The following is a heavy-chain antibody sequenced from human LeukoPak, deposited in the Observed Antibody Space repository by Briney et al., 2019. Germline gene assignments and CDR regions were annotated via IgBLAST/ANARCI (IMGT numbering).Heavy chain of an antibody. CDR3: TKCGSTCYANAFYI. CDR2: ISRSGGDT. J-gene: IGHJ3*02. Sequence: GGSLRLSCAASGFTFSSYAMTWVRQAPGKGLEWVSAISRSGGDTEYADSVKGRFTISRDNSKNTLYLQMNSLRAEDTAVYYCTKCGSTCYANAFYIWGQGTLVTVSS. V-gene: IGHV3-23*01. D-gene: IGHD2-15*01. CDR1: GFTFSSYA.